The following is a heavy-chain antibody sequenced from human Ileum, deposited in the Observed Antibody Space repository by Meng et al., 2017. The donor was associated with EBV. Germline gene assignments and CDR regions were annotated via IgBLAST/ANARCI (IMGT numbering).Heavy chain of an antibody. D-gene: IGHD4-23*01. J-gene: IGHJ4*02. Sequence: QVQLQESGPGLVRPLGTLSLTCAVSGGSISGSNWWSWVRQPPGKGLEWIGEIYHGGTTNYNPSLKSRVTMSVDKSKNQFSLKLSSVTAADTAVYYCLTYLYGGDEHYFDYWGQGTLVTVSS. CDR1: GGSISGSNW. V-gene: IGHV4-4*02. CDR3: LTYLYGGDEHYFDY. CDR2: IYHGGTT.